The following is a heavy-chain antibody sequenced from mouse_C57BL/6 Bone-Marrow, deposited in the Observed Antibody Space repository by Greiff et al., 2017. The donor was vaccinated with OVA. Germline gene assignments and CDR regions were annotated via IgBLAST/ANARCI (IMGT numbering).Heavy chain of an antibody. Sequence: EVKVEESGGGLVQPGGSMKLSCVASGFTFSNYWMNWVRQSPEQGLEWVAQIRLKSDNYATHYAESVKGRFTISRDDSKSSVYLQMNNLRAEDSGIYYCISTMITVDYWGQGTTLTVSS. D-gene: IGHD2-4*01. V-gene: IGHV6-3*01. CDR1: GFTFSNYW. CDR3: ISTMITVDY. J-gene: IGHJ2*01. CDR2: IRLKSDNYAT.